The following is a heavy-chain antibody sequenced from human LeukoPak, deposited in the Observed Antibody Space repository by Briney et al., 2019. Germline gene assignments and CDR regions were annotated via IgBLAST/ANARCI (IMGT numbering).Heavy chain of an antibody. J-gene: IGHJ4*02. CDR3: ARSRSRPLLPPLPKSQYYFDY. CDR1: GNSFGDYY. D-gene: IGHD2-21*01. CDR2: IYTSGST. V-gene: IGHV4-4*07. Sequence: PSETLSLTCTVSGNSFGDYYWSWIRQPAGKGLEWIGRIYTSGSTTYNPSLKSRVTMSVDTSKSQFSLKLSSVTAADTAVYYCARSRSRPLLPPLPKSQYYFDYWGQGTLVTVSS.